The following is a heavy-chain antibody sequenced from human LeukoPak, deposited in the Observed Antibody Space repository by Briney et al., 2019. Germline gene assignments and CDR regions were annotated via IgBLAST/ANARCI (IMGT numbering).Heavy chain of an antibody. Sequence: PGGSLRLPCVASDFTFSFYWMTWVRQAPGKGLEWVSVISGGGSITYYADSVKGRFTISRDNSKNTLYLQMNSLRAEDTAVYHCAKGNGSGWSRPFDCWGQGTLVTVSS. CDR3: AKGNGSGWSRPFDC. J-gene: IGHJ4*02. CDR2: ISGGGSIT. D-gene: IGHD6-19*01. CDR1: DFTFSFYW. V-gene: IGHV3-23*01.